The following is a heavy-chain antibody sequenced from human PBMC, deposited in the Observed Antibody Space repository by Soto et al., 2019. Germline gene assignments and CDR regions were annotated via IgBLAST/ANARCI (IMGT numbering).Heavy chain of an antibody. Sequence: QVQLVQSGAEVKKPGSSVKVSCKASGGTFSSYAISWVRQAPGQGLEWMGGIIPIFGTANCAQKFQGRVTITADESTSTAYMELSSLRSEDTAVYYCARDIVVVPAASHNYYYYGMDVWGQGTTVTVSS. V-gene: IGHV1-69*01. CDR3: ARDIVVVPAASHNYYYYGMDV. CDR2: IIPIFGTA. J-gene: IGHJ6*02. CDR1: GGTFSSYA. D-gene: IGHD2-2*01.